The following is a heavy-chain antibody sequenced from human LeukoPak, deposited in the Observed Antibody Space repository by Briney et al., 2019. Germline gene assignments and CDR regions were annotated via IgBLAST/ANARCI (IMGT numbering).Heavy chain of an antibody. D-gene: IGHD6-19*01. CDR3: ARVAAVSGNTGYFDY. J-gene: IGHJ4*02. CDR2: IIPTFGTT. Sequence: GASVKVSCKASGGTFSNYAISWVRQAPGQGLEWMGEIIPTFGTTNYAQKFQGRVTITADDSTSTAYMELSSLRSEDTAAYYCARVAAVSGNTGYFDYWGQGTLVTVSS. V-gene: IGHV1-69*01. CDR1: GGTFSNYA.